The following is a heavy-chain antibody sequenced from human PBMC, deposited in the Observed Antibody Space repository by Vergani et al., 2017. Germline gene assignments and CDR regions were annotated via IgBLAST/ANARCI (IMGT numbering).Heavy chain of an antibody. CDR2: ISGSGGST. V-gene: IGHV3-23*04. CDR1: GFTFSSYA. Sequence: EVQLVESGGGLVKPGGSLRLSCAASGFTFSSYAMSWVRQAPGKGLEWVSTISGSGGSTYYADSVKGRFTISRDNSKNTLYLQMNSLRAEDTAVYYCAREGLRYFDWLTGGWYFDLWGRGTLVTVSS. J-gene: IGHJ2*01. D-gene: IGHD3-9*01. CDR3: AREGLRYFDWLTGGWYFDL.